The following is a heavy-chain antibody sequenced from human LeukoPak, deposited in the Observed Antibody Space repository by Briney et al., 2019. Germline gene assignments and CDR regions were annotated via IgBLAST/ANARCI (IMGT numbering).Heavy chain of an antibody. Sequence: SLRLSCAASGFPFDDYAMHWVRQGPGKGLEWVSGITWNSNYIGYADSVKGRFTISRDNAKNSLYLQMNSLRAEDTAVYYCASYVRDYWGQGTLVTVSS. J-gene: IGHJ4*02. V-gene: IGHV3-9*01. CDR3: ASYVRDY. CDR1: GFPFDDYA. D-gene: IGHD3-10*02. CDR2: ITWNSNYI.